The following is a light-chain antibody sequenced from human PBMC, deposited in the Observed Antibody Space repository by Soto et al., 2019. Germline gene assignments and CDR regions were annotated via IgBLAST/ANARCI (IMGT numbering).Light chain of an antibody. V-gene: IGKV1-39*01. J-gene: IGKJ5*01. CDR2: AAS. Sequence: DIQMTQSPSSLSASVGDRVTITCRASESIARHLNWYQQKPGKAPKLLIYAASSLQNGVPSRFXGAGSGTDFTLTISNLQPEDFATYYCQQSYSALSITFGQGTRLEIK. CDR1: ESIARH. CDR3: QQSYSALSIT.